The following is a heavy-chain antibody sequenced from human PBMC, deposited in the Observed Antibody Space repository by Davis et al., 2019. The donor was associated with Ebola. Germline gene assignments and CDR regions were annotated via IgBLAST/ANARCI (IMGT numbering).Heavy chain of an antibody. CDR2: TYYRSKWFV. J-gene: IGHJ4*02. Sequence: MPSETLSLTCAISGDSVSSNSAAWNWIRQSTSRGLEWLGRTYYRSKWFVDYAVSVKSRMTINSDTSKNQFSLQLSSVTPEDTAVYYCARDPPYDQGYDYWGQGILVTVSS. D-gene: IGHD3-22*01. CDR3: ARDPPYDQGYDY. V-gene: IGHV6-1*01. CDR1: GDSVSSNSAA.